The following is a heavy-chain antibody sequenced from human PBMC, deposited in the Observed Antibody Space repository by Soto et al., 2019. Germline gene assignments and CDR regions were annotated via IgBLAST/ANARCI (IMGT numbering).Heavy chain of an antibody. J-gene: IGHJ6*02. CDR2: IIPIFGTA. CDR1: GGTFSSYA. V-gene: IGHV1-69*06. Sequence: SVKVSFKASGGTFSSYAISWVRQAPGQGLEWMGGIIPIFGTANYAQKFQGRVTITADKSTSTAYMELSSLRSEDTAVYYCARAIRGYYDSSGYSLPYYYYGMDVWGQGTTVTVSS. CDR3: ARAIRGYYDSSGYSLPYYYYGMDV. D-gene: IGHD3-22*01.